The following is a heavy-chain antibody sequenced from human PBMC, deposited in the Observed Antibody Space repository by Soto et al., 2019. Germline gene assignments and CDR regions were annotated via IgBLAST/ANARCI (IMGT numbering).Heavy chain of an antibody. D-gene: IGHD2-21*02. V-gene: IGHV3-23*01. CDR1: GYAFNHQD. CDR2: ISADGTRA. CDR3: ANDDSWPNDWYFYDF. J-gene: IGHJ4*02. Sequence: GGSLRLSCAASGYAFNHQDMCWVRQAPGKGLEWVSGISADGTRAYYRDSVRGRFSISRDNSNNMLYLQMHSLRADDTARYYCANDDSWPNDWYFYDFSSQGTVVIGSS.